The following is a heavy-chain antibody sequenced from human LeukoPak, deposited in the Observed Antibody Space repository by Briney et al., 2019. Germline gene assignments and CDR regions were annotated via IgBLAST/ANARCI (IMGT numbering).Heavy chain of an antibody. CDR2: IYTSGST. Sequence: PSETLSFTCTVSGGSISTYYWSWIRQPPGKGLEWIGYIYTSGSTDYNPSLKSRVTISLDTSNNQFSLNLNSVTAADTAVYYCARSRGRKVTPFDYWGQGILVTVSS. D-gene: IGHD3-10*01. J-gene: IGHJ4*02. V-gene: IGHV4-4*09. CDR1: GGSISTYY. CDR3: ARSRGRKVTPFDY.